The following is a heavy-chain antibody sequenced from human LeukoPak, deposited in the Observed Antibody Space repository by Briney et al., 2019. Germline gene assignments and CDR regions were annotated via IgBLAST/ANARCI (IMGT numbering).Heavy chain of an antibody. Sequence: GGSLRLSCAASGFTFSNYGMNWVRQAPGKGLEWVSSVSSRSTYIYYADSVMGRFTISRDNAKNSLYLQMNSLRAEDTAVYYCARSLGFYDSSGAYYFDYWGQGTLVTVSS. V-gene: IGHV3-21*01. CDR3: ARSLGFYDSSGAYYFDY. CDR2: VSSRSTYI. J-gene: IGHJ4*02. D-gene: IGHD3-22*01. CDR1: GFTFSNYG.